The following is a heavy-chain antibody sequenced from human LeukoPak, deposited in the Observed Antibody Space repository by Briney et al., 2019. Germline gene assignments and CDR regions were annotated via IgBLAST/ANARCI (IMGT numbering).Heavy chain of an antibody. CDR3: ARESPTPGFDY. J-gene: IGHJ4*02. Sequence: PGGSLRLSCAASGFTFSTYEMNWVRQAPGKGLEWVSYISGSGSTMDYADSVKGRFTISRDNPKNSLYLQMSSLRDDGTAVYYCARESPTPGFDYWGQGTLVTVSS. CDR2: ISGSGSTM. V-gene: IGHV3-48*03. CDR1: GFTFSTYE.